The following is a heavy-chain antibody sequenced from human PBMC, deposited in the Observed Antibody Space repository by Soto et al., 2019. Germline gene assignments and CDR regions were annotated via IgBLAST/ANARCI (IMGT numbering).Heavy chain of an antibody. J-gene: IGHJ3*02. CDR3: ARGAVAGTFDAFDI. CDR1: GGSISSYY. Sequence: QVQLQESGPGLVKPSETLSLTCTVSGGSISSYYWSWIRQPPGKGLEWIGYIYYSGSTNYNPSLTSRVTISVDTSKNQFSLKLSSVTAADTAVYYCARGAVAGTFDAFDIWGQGTMVTVSS. V-gene: IGHV4-59*01. CDR2: IYYSGST. D-gene: IGHD6-19*01.